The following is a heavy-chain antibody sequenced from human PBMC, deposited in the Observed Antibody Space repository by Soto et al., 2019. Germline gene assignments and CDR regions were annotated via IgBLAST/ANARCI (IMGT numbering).Heavy chain of an antibody. CDR3: ARIDCTGGSCRPYAYYDMDV. D-gene: IGHD2-15*01. J-gene: IGHJ6*02. Sequence: GGSLRLSCAASGFTFNTYGRHWVRQAPGRGLEWVAVIWYDGSIKYYADSVKGRFTISRDNSKNTMYLQMNSLRAEDTAVYYCARIDCTGGSCRPYAYYDMDVWGQGTTVTVSS. CDR2: IWYDGSIK. CDR1: GFTFNTYG. V-gene: IGHV3-33*01.